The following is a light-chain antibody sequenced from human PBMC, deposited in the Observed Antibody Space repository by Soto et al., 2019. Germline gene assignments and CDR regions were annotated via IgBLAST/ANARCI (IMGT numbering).Light chain of an antibody. Sequence: EIVMTQSPATLSVSPGERATLSCRASQSVSSNLAWYQQKPGQAPRLLIYGASTRATGIPARFSGSGSGTEFALTISSLQYEDVAFYYCQQYNNWPLTFGGGTKVEIK. CDR1: QSVSSN. CDR2: GAS. CDR3: QQYNNWPLT. J-gene: IGKJ4*01. V-gene: IGKV3-15*01.